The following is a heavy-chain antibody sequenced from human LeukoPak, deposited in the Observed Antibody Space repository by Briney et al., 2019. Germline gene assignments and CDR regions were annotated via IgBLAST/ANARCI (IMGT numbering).Heavy chain of an antibody. CDR2: IYTSGST. Sequence: SETLSLTCAVYGGSFSGYYWSWIRQPAGKGLEWIGRIYTSGSTNYNPSLKSRVTISVDTSKNQFSLKLSSVTAADTAVYYCARVVDDILTDYSSNYFAPWGQGTLVTVYS. D-gene: IGHD3-9*01. CDR1: GGSFSGYY. J-gene: IGHJ5*02. V-gene: IGHV4-59*10. CDR3: ARVVDDILTDYSSNYFAP.